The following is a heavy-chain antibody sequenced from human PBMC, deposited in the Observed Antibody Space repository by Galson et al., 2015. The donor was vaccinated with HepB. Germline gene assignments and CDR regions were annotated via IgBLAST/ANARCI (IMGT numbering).Heavy chain of an antibody. CDR2: IKSKTDGETT. D-gene: IGHD6-19*01. CDR1: GFPFNNAW. CDR3: ARDSRYSSVWSPRPLDY. V-gene: IGHV3-15*01. J-gene: IGHJ4*02. Sequence: SLRLSCAASGFPFNNAWMTWVRQAPGMGLEWVGRIKSKTDGETTDYAAPVKGRFTISRDDSKNRLNLQMNSLRTEDTAVYFCARDSRYSSVWSPRPLDYWGQGTLVTVSS.